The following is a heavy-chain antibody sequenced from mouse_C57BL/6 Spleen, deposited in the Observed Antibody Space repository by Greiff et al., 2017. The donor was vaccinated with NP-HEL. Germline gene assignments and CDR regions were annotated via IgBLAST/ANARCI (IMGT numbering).Heavy chain of an antibody. Sequence: VQLQQSGAELVKPGASVKLSCNASGYTFTSYWMHWVKQRPGQGLEWIGMIHPNSGSTNYNEKFKSKATLTVDKSSSTAYMQLSSLTSEDSAVYYCARDYAMDYWGQGTSVTVSS. J-gene: IGHJ4*01. CDR1: GYTFTSYW. CDR3: ARDYAMDY. V-gene: IGHV1-64*01. CDR2: IHPNSGST.